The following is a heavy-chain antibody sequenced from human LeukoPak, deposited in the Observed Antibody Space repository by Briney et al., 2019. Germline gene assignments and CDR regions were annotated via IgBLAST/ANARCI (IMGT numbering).Heavy chain of an antibody. D-gene: IGHD3-3*01. CDR2: IYTSGST. J-gene: IGHJ3*02. CDR1: GGSISSYY. CDR3: ARAPHYDFWSGYYLIGAFDI. V-gene: IGHV4-4*07. Sequence: PSETLSLTCTVSGGSISSYYWSWIRQPAGKGLEWIGRIYTSGSTNYNPSLKSRVTMSVDTSKNQFSLKLSSVTAADTAVYYCARAPHYDFWSGYYLIGAFDIWGQGTMVTVSS.